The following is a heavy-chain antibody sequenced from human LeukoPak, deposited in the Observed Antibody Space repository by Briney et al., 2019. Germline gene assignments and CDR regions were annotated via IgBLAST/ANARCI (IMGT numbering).Heavy chain of an antibody. CDR2: ISGGDGST. Sequence: PRGSLRLSCAASGFTFSSYAMSWVRQAPGKGLEWVSSISGGDGSTYYADSVKGRFTISRDNSKNTLYVQMNSLRAEDTAVYYCAKFYDILTGYFDYWGQGTLVTVSS. J-gene: IGHJ4*02. CDR1: GFTFSSYA. D-gene: IGHD3-9*01. V-gene: IGHV3-23*01. CDR3: AKFYDILTGYFDY.